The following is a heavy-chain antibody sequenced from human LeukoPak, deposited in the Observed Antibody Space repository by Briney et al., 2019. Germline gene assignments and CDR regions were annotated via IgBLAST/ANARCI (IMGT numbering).Heavy chain of an antibody. CDR2: IKQDGSDK. CDR3: AGLWGSGAFDI. V-gene: IGHV3-7*01. J-gene: IGHJ3*02. Sequence: GGSLRLTCTASGFTFSDYWMSWVRQAPGKGPEWVANIKQDGSDKYYVDSVKGRFTISRDNAKNSLYLQMNSLRAEDTAVYYCAGLWGSGAFDIWGQGTMVTVSS. CDR1: GFTFSDYW. D-gene: IGHD7-27*01.